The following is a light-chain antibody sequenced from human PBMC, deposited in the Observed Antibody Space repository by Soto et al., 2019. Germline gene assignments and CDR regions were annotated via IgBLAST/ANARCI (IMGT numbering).Light chain of an antibody. V-gene: IGLV2-14*01. CDR3: SSYTSISTLLYV. CDR2: EVS. CDR1: SSDVGGYNY. J-gene: IGLJ1*01. Sequence: QSALTQPASVSGSPGQSITISCTGTSSDVGGYNYVSWYQQHPGKAPKLMIYEVSNRPSGVSNRFSGSKSGNTASLTISGLQAEDEADYYCSSYTSISTLLYVFGTGTKLTV.